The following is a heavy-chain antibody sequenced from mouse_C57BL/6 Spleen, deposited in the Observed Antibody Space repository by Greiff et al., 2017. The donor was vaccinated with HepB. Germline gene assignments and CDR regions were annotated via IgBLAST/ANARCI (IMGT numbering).Heavy chain of an antibody. CDR3: ARYRGSSFAY. CDR2: IRNKANGYTT. J-gene: IGHJ3*01. CDR1: GFTFTDYY. D-gene: IGHD1-1*01. V-gene: IGHV7-3*01. Sequence: DVKLVESGGGLVQPGGSLSLSCAASGFTFTDYYMSWVRQPPGKALEWLGFIRNKANGYTTEYSASVKGRFTISRDNSQSILYLQMNALRAEDSATYYCARYRGSSFAYWGQGTLVTVSA.